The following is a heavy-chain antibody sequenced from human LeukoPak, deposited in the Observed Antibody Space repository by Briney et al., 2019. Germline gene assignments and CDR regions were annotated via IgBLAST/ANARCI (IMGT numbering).Heavy chain of an antibody. V-gene: IGHV3-30*18. CDR1: GFTFSSYG. CDR2: ISYDGINK. J-gene: IGHJ3*02. CDR3: AKGAGVHDAFDI. Sequence: GGSLRLSCAASGFTFSSYGMHWVRQAPGKGLEWVAVISYDGINKYYTDSVKGRFTISRDNSKNTLYLQMSSLRAEDTAVYFCAKGAGVHDAFDIWGQGTMVTVSS. D-gene: IGHD6-19*01.